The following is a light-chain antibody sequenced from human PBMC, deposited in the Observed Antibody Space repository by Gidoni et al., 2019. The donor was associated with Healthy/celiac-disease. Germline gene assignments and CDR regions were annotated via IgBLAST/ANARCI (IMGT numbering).Light chain of an antibody. J-gene: IGKJ2*01. CDR3: QQRSNWPRT. CDR2: DAS. CDR1: QSVSSY. Sequence: EIVLTQSPATLSLSPGERATLSYRASQSVSSYLAWYPQKPGQSPRLLIYDASNRATGIPARFSGSGSGTDFTLTISSLVPEDFAVYYCQQRSNWPRTFGQGTKLEIK. V-gene: IGKV3-11*01.